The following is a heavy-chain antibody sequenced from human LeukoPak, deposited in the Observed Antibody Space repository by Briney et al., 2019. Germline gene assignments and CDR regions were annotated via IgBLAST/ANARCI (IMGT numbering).Heavy chain of an antibody. D-gene: IGHD5-24*01. CDR1: GYTFAGYY. CDR2: INPNSGGT. Sequence: ASVKVSCKASGYTFAGYYMHWVRQAPGQGLEWMGWINPNSGGTNYAQKFQGRVTMTRDTSISTAYMELSRLRSDDTAVYYCARVNRDGYNFDFWGQGTLVTVSS. J-gene: IGHJ4*02. V-gene: IGHV1-2*02. CDR3: ARVNRDGYNFDF.